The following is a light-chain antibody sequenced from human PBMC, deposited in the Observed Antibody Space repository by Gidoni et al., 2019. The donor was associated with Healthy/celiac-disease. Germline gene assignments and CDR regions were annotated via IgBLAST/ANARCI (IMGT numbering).Light chain of an antibody. Sequence: DIVMTKAPDYRAVSLGERATTNCKSSQSVFYSSNYKNYLAWYQQKVGHPPMLLIYWASARDSVVPDLFRGRGSGTAFPLTISILQAEDVAVYYCQQYYSTPPTFGQGTKLEIK. V-gene: IGKV4-1*01. CDR2: WAS. CDR3: QQYYSTPPT. J-gene: IGKJ2*01. CDR1: QSVFYSSNYKNY.